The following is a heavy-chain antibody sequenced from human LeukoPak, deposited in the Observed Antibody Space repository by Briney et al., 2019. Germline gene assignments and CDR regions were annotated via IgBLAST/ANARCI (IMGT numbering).Heavy chain of an antibody. CDR1: GDSISSTNYY. V-gene: IGHV4-39*07. CDR2: IYYSGST. CDR3: ARDVTMGKVWFDP. J-gene: IGHJ5*02. Sequence: SETLSLTCTVSGDSISSTNYYWGWIRQPPGKGLEWIGSIYYSGSTYYNPSLKSRVTISVDTSKNQFSLKLSSVTAADTAVYYCARDVTMGKVWFDPWGQGTLVTVSS. D-gene: IGHD3-10*01.